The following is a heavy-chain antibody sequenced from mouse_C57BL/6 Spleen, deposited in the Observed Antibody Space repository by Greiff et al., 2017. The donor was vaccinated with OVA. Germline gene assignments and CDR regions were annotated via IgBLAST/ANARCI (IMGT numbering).Heavy chain of an antibody. CDR1: GYTFTNYW. J-gene: IGHJ4*01. Sequence: QVQLQQSGAELVRPGTSVKMSCKASGYTFTNYWFGWAKQRPGHGLEWFGDIYPGGGYTNYNEKFKGKATLTADKSSSTAYMQFSSLTSEDSAIDYCARGDYSNPYAMDYWGQGTSVTVSS. D-gene: IGHD2-5*01. V-gene: IGHV1-63*01. CDR3: ARGDYSNPYAMDY. CDR2: IYPGGGYT.